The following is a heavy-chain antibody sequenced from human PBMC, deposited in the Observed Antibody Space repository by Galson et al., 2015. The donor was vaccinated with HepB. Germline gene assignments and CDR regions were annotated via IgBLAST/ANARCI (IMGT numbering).Heavy chain of an antibody. J-gene: IGHJ4*02. D-gene: IGHD1-26*01. V-gene: IGHV3-23*01. CDR2: ISGSGGST. CDR1: GFTFSSYA. CDR3: AKDGVGATGGFDY. Sequence: LRLSCAASGFTFSSYAMSWVRQAPGKGLEWVSAISGSGGSTYYADSVKGRFTISRDNSKNTLYLQMNSLRAEDTAVYYCAKDGVGATGGFDYWGQGTLVTVSS.